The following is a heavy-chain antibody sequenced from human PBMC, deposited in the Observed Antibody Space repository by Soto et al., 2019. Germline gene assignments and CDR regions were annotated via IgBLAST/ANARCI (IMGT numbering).Heavy chain of an antibody. V-gene: IGHV3-33*01. CDR3: ARDAGNDALNAY. Sequence: GGSLRLSCAVSGLISGSYGMHWVRQAPGKGLGWVAVYWHPGGNKYYADSVKGRFTVSRDNSKNTVYLQMNSLRVEDTAVYHCARDAGNDALNAYRAQRSLVTVSS. CDR1: GLISGSYG. J-gene: IGHJ1*01. CDR2: YWHPGGNK.